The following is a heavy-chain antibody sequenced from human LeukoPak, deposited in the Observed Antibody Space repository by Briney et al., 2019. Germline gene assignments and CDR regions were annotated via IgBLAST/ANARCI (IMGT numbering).Heavy chain of an antibody. CDR3: AKHLTRGDIVVVVAATRSQPLDY. CDR2: ISSSGNT. D-gene: IGHD2-15*01. Sequence: GGSLRLSCAASGFTFSRSAMTWVRQTPGKGLDWVSSISSSGNTYYADSVKGRFTISRDNSKNMLYLQMNSLRAEDTAVYYCAKHLTRGDIVVVVAATRSQPLDYWGQGTLVTVSS. CDR1: GFTFSRSA. V-gene: IGHV3-23*01. J-gene: IGHJ4*02.